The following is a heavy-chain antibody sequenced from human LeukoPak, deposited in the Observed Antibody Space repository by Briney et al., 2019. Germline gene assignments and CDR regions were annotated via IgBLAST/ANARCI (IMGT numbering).Heavy chain of an antibody. CDR3: ARPTFASYSSGYHY. D-gene: IGHD3-22*01. V-gene: IGHV4-39*01. Sequence: PSETLSLTCTVSGGSISNSNYYWGWIRQPPGKVLEWIGNIYYSGTTYYNPSLKSRVTISVDTSKNQFSLKLTSVTAADTAVYYCARPTFASYSSGYHYWGQGTLVTVSS. CDR1: GGSISNSNYY. J-gene: IGHJ4*02. CDR2: IYYSGTT.